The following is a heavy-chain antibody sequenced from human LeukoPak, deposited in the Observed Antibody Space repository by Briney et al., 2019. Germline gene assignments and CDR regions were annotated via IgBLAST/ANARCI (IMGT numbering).Heavy chain of an antibody. D-gene: IGHD2-15*01. V-gene: IGHV4-34*01. Sequence: PSEALSLICAVYGGSFSGYYWSWIRQPPGKGLEWIGEINHSGSTNYNPSLKSRVTISVDTSKNQFSLKLSSVTAADTAVYYCARAGLGWFDPWGQGTLVTVSS. J-gene: IGHJ5*02. CDR3: ARAGLGWFDP. CDR2: INHSGST. CDR1: GGSFSGYY.